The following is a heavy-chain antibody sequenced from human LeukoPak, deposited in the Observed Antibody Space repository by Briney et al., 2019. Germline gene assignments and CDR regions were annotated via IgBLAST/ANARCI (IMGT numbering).Heavy chain of an antibody. CDR1: GFSFSSYS. V-gene: IGHV3-21*01. CDR3: ARWDSSGYWDY. CDR2: IRSSRSSI. J-gene: IGHJ4*02. Sequence: PGGSLRLSCAASGFSFSSYSVNWVRPAPGKGLEWVSSIRSSRSSIYYADSVKGRFTVSRDNAKKSLYSQMNRLRAEDTAVYYCARWDSSGYWDYWGQGTLVTVSS. D-gene: IGHD3-22*01.